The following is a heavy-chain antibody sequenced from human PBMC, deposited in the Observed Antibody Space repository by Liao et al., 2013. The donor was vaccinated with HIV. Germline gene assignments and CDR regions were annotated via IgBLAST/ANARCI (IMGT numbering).Heavy chain of an antibody. CDR2: IYSSGST. CDR1: GGSINSHY. CDR3: AREDSSSWLRLDYWYFDL. V-gene: IGHV4-4*07. J-gene: IGHJ2*01. D-gene: IGHD6-13*01. Sequence: VQLQESGPGLVKPSETLSLTCSVSGGSINSHYWSWIRQSAGKGLEWIGRIYSSGSTNYNPSVKGRATMSIDTSKNQFSLKLSSVTAADTAVYYCAREDSSSWLRLDYWYFDLWGLAPWSLSPQ.